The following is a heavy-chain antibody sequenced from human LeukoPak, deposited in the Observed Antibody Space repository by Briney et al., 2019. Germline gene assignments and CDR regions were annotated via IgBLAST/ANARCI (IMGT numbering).Heavy chain of an antibody. CDR3: ARGGGKWLSSYGMDV. D-gene: IGHD3-22*01. V-gene: IGHV4-59*01. Sequence: SETLSLTCTVSGGSTSSYYWSWIRQPPGKGLEWIGYIYYSGGTNYNPSLKSRVTISLDTSKNQFSLKLSSVTAADTAVYYCARGGGKWLSSYGMDVWGQGTTVTVSS. J-gene: IGHJ6*01. CDR2: IYYSGGT. CDR1: GGSTSSYY.